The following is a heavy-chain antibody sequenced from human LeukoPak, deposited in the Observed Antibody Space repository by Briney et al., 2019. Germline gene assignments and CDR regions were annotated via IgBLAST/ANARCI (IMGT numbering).Heavy chain of an antibody. CDR2: INPNSGGT. J-gene: IGHJ4*02. CDR1: GYTFTGYY. Sequence: ASVKVSCKASGYTFTGYYMHWVRQAPGQGLEWMGRINPNSGGTNYAQKFQGRVTMTRDTSISTAYMELSRLRSDDTAVYYCARLGPAGLYSGYVSLDYWGQGTLVTVSS. CDR3: ARLGPAGLYSGYVSLDY. V-gene: IGHV1-2*06. D-gene: IGHD5-12*01.